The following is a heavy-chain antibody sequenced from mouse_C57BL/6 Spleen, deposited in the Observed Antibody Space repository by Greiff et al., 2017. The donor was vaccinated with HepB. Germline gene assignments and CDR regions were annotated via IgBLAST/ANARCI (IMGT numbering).Heavy chain of an antibody. CDR1: GYTFTDYY. V-gene: IGHV1-26*01. D-gene: IGHD2-4*01. CDR2: INPNNGGT. CDR3: ARDDYGEAY. J-gene: IGHJ3*01. Sequence: EVQLQQSGPELVKPGASVKISCKASGYTFTDYYMNWVKQSHGKSLEWIGDINPNNGGTSYNQKFKGKATLTVDKSSSTAYMELRSLTSEDSAVYYCARDDYGEAYWGQGTLVTVSA.